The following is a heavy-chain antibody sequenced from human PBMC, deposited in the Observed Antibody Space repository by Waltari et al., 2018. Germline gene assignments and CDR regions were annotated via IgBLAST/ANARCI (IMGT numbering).Heavy chain of an antibody. Sequence: EVQLVESGGGLVQPGGSLRPSCAASGFTFSSYEMNWVRQAPRQWLDRVSYISSSGSTIYYADSVKGRFTISRDNAKNSLYLQMNSLRAEDTAVYYCASRIVVVPAATRYYYYGMDVWGQGTTVTVSS. J-gene: IGHJ6*02. V-gene: IGHV3-48*03. CDR1: GFTFSSYE. CDR3: ASRIVVVPAATRYYYYGMDV. D-gene: IGHD2-2*01. CDR2: ISSSGSTI.